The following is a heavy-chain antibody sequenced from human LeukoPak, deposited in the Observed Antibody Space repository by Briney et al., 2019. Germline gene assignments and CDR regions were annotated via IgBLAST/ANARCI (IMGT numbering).Heavy chain of an antibody. CDR3: TRSGDGLDC. D-gene: IGHD2-21*01. J-gene: IGHJ4*02. CDR2: IYYSGST. Sequence: SETLSLTCTVSGGSISSYYWSWIRQPPGKGLEWIGYIYYSGSTNYNPSLKSRVTISVDKSKNQFSLKLSSVTAADTAVYYCTRSGDGLDCWGQGALVTVSS. CDR1: GGSISSYY. V-gene: IGHV4-59*12.